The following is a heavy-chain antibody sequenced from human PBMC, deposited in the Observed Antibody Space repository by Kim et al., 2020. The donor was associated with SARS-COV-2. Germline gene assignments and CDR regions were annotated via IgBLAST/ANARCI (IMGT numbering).Heavy chain of an antibody. V-gene: IGHV3-23*01. CDR3: VKSGIQLWFFDY. CDR2: ISGSGGST. Sequence: GGSLRLSCAASGFTFSSYAMSWVRQAPGKGLEWVSAISGSGGSTYYADSVKGRFTISRDNSKNTLYLQMNSLRAEDTAVYYCVKSGIQLWFFDYWGQGTLVTVSS. CDR1: GFTFSSYA. D-gene: IGHD5-18*01. J-gene: IGHJ4*02.